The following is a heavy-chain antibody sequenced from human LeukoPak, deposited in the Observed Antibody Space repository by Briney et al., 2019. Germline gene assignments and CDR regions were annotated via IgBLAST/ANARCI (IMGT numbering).Heavy chain of an antibody. CDR1: GFTFSNFG. CDR2: IRYDGSNK. J-gene: IGHJ4*02. Sequence: GGSLRLSCAASGFTFSNFGMHWVRQAPGKGLEWVAFIRYDGSNKYYADSVKGRFTISRDNSKNTLYLQMNSLRAEDTAVYYCAKNYDILTGYLAFDYWGQGTLVTVSS. D-gene: IGHD3-9*01. V-gene: IGHV3-30*02. CDR3: AKNYDILTGYLAFDY.